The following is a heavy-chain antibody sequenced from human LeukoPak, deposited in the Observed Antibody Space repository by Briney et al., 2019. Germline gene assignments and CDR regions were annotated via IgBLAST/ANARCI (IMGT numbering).Heavy chain of an antibody. CDR2: ISYDGPNK. CDR1: GFTFSSYG. D-gene: IGHD5-18*01. CDR3: AKEKLPSGYSFLTDY. J-gene: IGHJ4*02. V-gene: IGHV3-30*18. Sequence: GGSLRLSCAASGFTFSSYGMHWVRQAPGKGLEWVAVISYDGPNKYYAGSVKGRFTISRDDSKSTLYLQMNSLRAEDTAVYYCAKEKLPSGYSFLTDYWGQGTLVTVSS.